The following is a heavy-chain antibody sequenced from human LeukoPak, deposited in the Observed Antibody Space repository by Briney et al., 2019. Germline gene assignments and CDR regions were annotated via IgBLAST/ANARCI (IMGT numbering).Heavy chain of an antibody. Sequence: ASVKVSCKASGYTFIDYYMHWVRQAPGQGLEWMGWINPNGGGTKYAQKFQGRVTMTRDTSISTAYMELSRLTSDDTAVYYRASVSGYGAYFDYWGQGTLVIVSS. CDR1: GYTFIDYY. J-gene: IGHJ4*02. CDR2: INPNGGGT. V-gene: IGHV1-2*02. CDR3: ASVSGYGAYFDY. D-gene: IGHD5-12*01.